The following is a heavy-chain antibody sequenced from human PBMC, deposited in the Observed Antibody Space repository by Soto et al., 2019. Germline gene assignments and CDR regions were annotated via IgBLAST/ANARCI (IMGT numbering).Heavy chain of an antibody. Sequence: EVHLVESGGGLVKPGGSLRLSCGGSGLTFSSAWMTWVRQAPGKGLEWVGHIKSTSDGGTTEYAALVEGRFTISRDDSENPLYLQMYSLKSEDTAVYYCTTKNGYTAPTEYWGQGTLVTVSS. CDR3: TTKNGYTAPTEY. J-gene: IGHJ4*02. CDR1: GLTFSSAW. V-gene: IGHV3-15*01. D-gene: IGHD6-13*01. CDR2: IKSTSDGGTT.